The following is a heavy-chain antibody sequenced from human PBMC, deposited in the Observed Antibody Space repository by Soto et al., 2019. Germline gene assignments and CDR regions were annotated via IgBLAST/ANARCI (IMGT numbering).Heavy chain of an antibody. CDR3: ARSVEGHFDY. CDR2: ITSDTKTI. CDR1: GFRFSIYS. D-gene: IGHD6-19*01. J-gene: IGHJ4*02. Sequence: EVQLVESGGNLVQPGGSLRLSCAASGFRFSIYSMNWVRQAPGKGLEWSAYITSDTKTIKYADSVKGRFTISRDNGKNSVYLHMNSLRDDDTAVYYCARSVEGHFDYWGQGTVVTVSA. V-gene: IGHV3-48*02.